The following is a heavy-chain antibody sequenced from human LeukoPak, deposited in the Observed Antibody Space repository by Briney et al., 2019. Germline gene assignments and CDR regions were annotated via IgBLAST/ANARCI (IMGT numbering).Heavy chain of an antibody. J-gene: IGHJ4*02. D-gene: IGHD3-10*01. Sequence: GGSLRLSCADSGFTFSSFWMSWVRQAPGKGLEWVANIKQDGSGKSYVDSVKGRFTISRDNARNSLYLQMNSLRAEDTAVYYCTRDRGWSDYWGQGTLVTVSS. CDR2: IKQDGSGK. CDR1: GFTFSSFW. V-gene: IGHV3-7*01. CDR3: TRDRGWSDY.